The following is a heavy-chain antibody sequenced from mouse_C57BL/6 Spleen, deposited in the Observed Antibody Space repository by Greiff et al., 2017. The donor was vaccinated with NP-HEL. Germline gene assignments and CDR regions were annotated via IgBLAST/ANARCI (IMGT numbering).Heavy chain of an antibody. Sequence: VHLVESGAELVRPGTSVKVSCKASGYAFTNYLIEWVKQRPGQGLEWIGVINPGSGGTNYNEKFKGKATLTADKSSSTAYMQLSSLTSEDSAVYFGASSIYYDYDGAMDYWGQGTSGTVSS. D-gene: IGHD2-4*01. V-gene: IGHV1-54*01. CDR2: INPGSGGT. J-gene: IGHJ4*01. CDR1: GYAFTNYL. CDR3: ASSIYYDYDGAMDY.